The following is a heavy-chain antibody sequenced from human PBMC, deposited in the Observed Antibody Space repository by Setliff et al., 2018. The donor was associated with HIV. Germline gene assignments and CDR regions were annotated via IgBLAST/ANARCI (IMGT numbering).Heavy chain of an antibody. D-gene: IGHD1-26*01. V-gene: IGHV4-4*07. CDR2: IFAGGST. CDR3: ARSMGAFDY. J-gene: IGHJ4*02. Sequence: SCTVSGGSISAYYWSWIRQPAGKGLEYIGRIFAGGSTNYNPSLRSRVTISINTSKNQFSLELSSVTAADTAVYYCARSMGAFDYWGPGALVTVS. CDR1: GGSISAYY.